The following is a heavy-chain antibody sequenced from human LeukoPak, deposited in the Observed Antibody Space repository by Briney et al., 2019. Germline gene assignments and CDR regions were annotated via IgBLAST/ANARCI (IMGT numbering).Heavy chain of an antibody. CDR2: IYYSGST. CDR3: AREAVSGWYDYFDY. CDR1: GGSISSSSYY. J-gene: IGHJ4*02. D-gene: IGHD6-19*01. Sequence: SETLSLTCTVSGGSISSSSYYWGWIRQPPGKGLEWIGYIYYSGSTNYNPSLKSRVTISVDTSKNQFSLKLSSVTAADTAVYYCAREAVSGWYDYFDYWGQGTLVTVSS. V-gene: IGHV4-61*01.